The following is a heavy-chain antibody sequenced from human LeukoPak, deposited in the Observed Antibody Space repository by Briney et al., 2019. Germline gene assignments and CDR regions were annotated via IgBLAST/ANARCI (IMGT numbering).Heavy chain of an antibody. CDR2: ISYDGTKK. V-gene: IGHV3-30-3*01. Sequence: PGGSLRLSCTASGFTFSNFAIPWVRQAPGKGLEWVATISYDGTKKYYADSVKDRFTISRDNSNNALYLELSSLRADDTGVYFCARHRDLEPTRRSWFDYWGQGTLVTVSS. CDR1: GFTFSNFA. J-gene: IGHJ4*02. D-gene: IGHD1-14*01. CDR3: ARHRDLEPTRRSWFDY.